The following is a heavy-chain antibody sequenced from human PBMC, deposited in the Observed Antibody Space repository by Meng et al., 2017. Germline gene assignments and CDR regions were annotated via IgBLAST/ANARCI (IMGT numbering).Heavy chain of an antibody. J-gene: IGHJ4*02. V-gene: IGHV4-61*01. CDR3: ARVGSFLRDY. Sequence: QVQLQESGPGPVRPSETLSLTCTVSGGSVSSGSYYWSWIRQPPGKGLEWIGYIYYSGSTNYNPSLKSRVTISVDTSKNQFSLKLSSVTAADTAVYYCARVGSFLRDYWGQGTLVTVSS. D-gene: IGHD2/OR15-2a*01. CDR1: GGSVSSGSYY. CDR2: IYYSGST.